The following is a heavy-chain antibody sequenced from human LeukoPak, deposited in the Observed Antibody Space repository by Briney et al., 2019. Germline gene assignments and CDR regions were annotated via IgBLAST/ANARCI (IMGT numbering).Heavy chain of an antibody. V-gene: IGHV4-39*01. Sequence: SETLSLTCTVSGGSISSSSYYWGWIRQPPGKGLEWIGSIYYSGSTYYNPSLKSRVTISVDTSKNQFSLKLSSVTAADTAVYYCARRRTKWELLRWFDYWGQGTLVTVSS. CDR3: ARRRTKWELLRWFDY. J-gene: IGHJ4*02. CDR1: GGSISSSSYY. D-gene: IGHD1-26*01. CDR2: IYYSGST.